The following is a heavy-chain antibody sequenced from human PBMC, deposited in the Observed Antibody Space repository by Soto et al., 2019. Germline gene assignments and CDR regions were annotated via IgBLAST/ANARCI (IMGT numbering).Heavy chain of an antibody. CDR2: IKQDGSEK. D-gene: IGHD3-22*01. CDR3: ARTMKIYYDTQGWFDP. J-gene: IGHJ5*02. Sequence: EVQLVESGGGLVQPGGSLRLSCAASGFTFSSYWMSWVRQAPGKGLEWVANIKQDGSEKYYVDSVKGRFTISRDNAKNSLYLQMNSLRAEDTAVYYCARTMKIYYDTQGWFDPWGQGTLVTVSS. CDR1: GFTFSSYW. V-gene: IGHV3-7*03.